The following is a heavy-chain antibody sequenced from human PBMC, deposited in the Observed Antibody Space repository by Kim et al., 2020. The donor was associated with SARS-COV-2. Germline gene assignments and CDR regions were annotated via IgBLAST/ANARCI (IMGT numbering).Heavy chain of an antibody. Sequence: SETLSPTCSVSGGSISSHYWSWIRQPPEKGLEWIGHFYNSGNTKYNASLKSRVTISVDTSKSQFSLHLTSVTAADTAVYYCARGSDYPPPHNASNSWGPG. CDR2: FYNSGNT. J-gene: IGHJ3*01. CDR1: GGSISSHY. V-gene: IGHV4-59*11. CDR3: ARGSDYPPPHNASNS. D-gene: IGHD6-25*01.